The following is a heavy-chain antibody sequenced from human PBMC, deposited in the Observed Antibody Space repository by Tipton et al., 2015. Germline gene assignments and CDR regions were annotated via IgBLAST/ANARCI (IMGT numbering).Heavy chain of an antibody. CDR1: GGSVTRGTYY. D-gene: IGHD2-21*02. J-gene: IGHJ5*02. Sequence: TLSLTCTVSGGSVTRGTYYWSWIRQPPGKGLEWIGYIFYSGSTNYNPSLKSRVTISLDTSTNQFSLKLRSVTSADTAVYYCATFNCGRDCYSYRGRFDPWGQGTLVTVSS. CDR2: IFYSGST. CDR3: ATFNCGRDCYSYRGRFDP. V-gene: IGHV4-61*01.